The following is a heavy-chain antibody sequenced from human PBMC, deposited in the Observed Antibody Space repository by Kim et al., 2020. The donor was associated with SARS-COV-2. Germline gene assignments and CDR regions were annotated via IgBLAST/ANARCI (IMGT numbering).Heavy chain of an antibody. J-gene: IGHJ4*02. CDR1: GFTVSNAW. V-gene: IGHV3-15*01. CDR2: IKSKPDGGTT. CDR3: TSYSPGDY. Sequence: GGSLRLSCAASGFTVSNAWMSWVRQAPGKGLEWVGRIKSKPDGGTTDYAAPEKGRFTVSRDDSKNTLYLQMNSLKTEDTAVYYCTSYSPGDYWGQGTLVTVSS. D-gene: IGHD2-15*01.